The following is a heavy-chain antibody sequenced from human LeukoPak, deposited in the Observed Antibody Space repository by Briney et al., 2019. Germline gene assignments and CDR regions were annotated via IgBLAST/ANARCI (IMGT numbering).Heavy chain of an antibody. CDR2: LYYGGST. Sequence: PSETLSLTCTVSGGSITTDNYYWDWIRQSPGRGLEWIGSLYYGGSTYYNPSLKSRLTISVDTSKNQFSLQLRSVTAADTAVYYCAKFNRQYCSSTSCYGGFDYWGQGTLVTVSS. V-gene: IGHV4-39*07. J-gene: IGHJ4*02. D-gene: IGHD2-2*01. CDR3: AKFNRQYCSSTSCYGGFDY. CDR1: GGSITTDNYY.